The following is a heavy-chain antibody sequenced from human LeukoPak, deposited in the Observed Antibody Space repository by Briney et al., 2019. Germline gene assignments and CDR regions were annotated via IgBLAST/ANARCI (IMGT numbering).Heavy chain of an antibody. J-gene: IGHJ4*02. D-gene: IGHD4-17*01. CDR2: INTNTGNP. Sequence: GASVKVSCKASGYTFSSYAMNWVRQAPGQGLEWMGWINTNTGNPTYAQGFTGRFVFSLDTSVSKAYLQISSLQAEDTAVYYCARSNNDGDYLGVGFDYWGQGTLVTVSS. V-gene: IGHV7-4-1*02. CDR1: GYTFSSYA. CDR3: ARSNNDGDYLGVGFDY.